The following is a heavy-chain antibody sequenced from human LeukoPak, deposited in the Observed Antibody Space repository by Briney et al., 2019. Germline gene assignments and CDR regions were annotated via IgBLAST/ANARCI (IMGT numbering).Heavy chain of an antibody. Sequence: GGSLRLSCAASGFVFRSYAMSWARQAPGKGLECVSGISSSGGSTYHADSVRGRFTISRDNSKNTQYLQMNSLGAEDTALYYCARGWNTTPRSGFDIWGLGTMVTVSS. V-gene: IGHV3-23*01. J-gene: IGHJ3*02. CDR3: ARGWNTTPRSGFDI. D-gene: IGHD1/OR15-1a*01. CDR2: ISSSGGST. CDR1: GFVFRSYA.